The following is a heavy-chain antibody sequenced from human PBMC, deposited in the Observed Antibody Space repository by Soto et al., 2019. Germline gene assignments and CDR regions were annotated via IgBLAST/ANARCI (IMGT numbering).Heavy chain of an antibody. Sequence: EVQLVESGGGLVKPGGSLRLSCAASGFTFSSYSMNWVRQAPGKGLEWVSSISGSSSYIYYADSVKGRFTISRDNAKNSLDQKLNGRRAEDTAVYYCASGRGGSQPRPGTLDYWGQGTLVTVSS. V-gene: IGHV3-21*06. D-gene: IGHD1-26*01. CDR3: ASGRGGSQPRPGTLDY. CDR1: GFTFSSYS. CDR2: ISGSSSYI. J-gene: IGHJ4*02.